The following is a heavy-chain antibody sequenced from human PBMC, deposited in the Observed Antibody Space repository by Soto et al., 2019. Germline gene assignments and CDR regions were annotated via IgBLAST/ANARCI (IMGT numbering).Heavy chain of an antibody. Sequence: EVQLVESGGGLVKPGGSLRLSCAASGFTFSSYSMNWVRQAPGKGLEWVSSISSSSSYIYYADSVKGRFTISRDNAKNSLYLQMNSLRAEDTAVYYCARDRGLRLGELSFDYWGQGALVTVSS. J-gene: IGHJ4*02. CDR3: ARDRGLRLGELSFDY. V-gene: IGHV3-21*01. D-gene: IGHD3-16*02. CDR1: GFTFSSYS. CDR2: ISSSSSYI.